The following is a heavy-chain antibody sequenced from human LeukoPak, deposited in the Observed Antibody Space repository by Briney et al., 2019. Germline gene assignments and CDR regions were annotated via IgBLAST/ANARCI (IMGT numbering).Heavy chain of an antibody. CDR3: AKDTTTTRQGFDY. D-gene: IGHD1-1*01. J-gene: IGHJ4*02. CDR1: GFPFSSYG. Sequence: PGRSLSLSCAASGFPFSSYGMQWVRQAPGKGLEGVAVIWYDGTDEYYADSGKGRFTFSRDNSKKKLYLQMNSLRAEDTAVYYCAKDTTTTRQGFDYWGQGTLATVSS. CDR2: IWYDGTDE. V-gene: IGHV3-33*06.